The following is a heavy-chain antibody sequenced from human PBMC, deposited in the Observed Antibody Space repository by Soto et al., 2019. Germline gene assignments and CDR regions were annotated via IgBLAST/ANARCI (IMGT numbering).Heavy chain of an antibody. CDR2: VNSDGSSV. Sequence: GGSLRLSCETSGFTFSTFWMHWVRQAPGKGLVWVSRVNSDGSSVSYADSVKGRFTISRDNSKNTLYLQMNSLRAEDTAVYYCAREGSIAAAGVYYYGMDVWGQGTTVTVSS. D-gene: IGHD6-13*01. J-gene: IGHJ6*02. CDR1: GFTFSTFW. V-gene: IGHV3-74*01. CDR3: AREGSIAAAGVYYYGMDV.